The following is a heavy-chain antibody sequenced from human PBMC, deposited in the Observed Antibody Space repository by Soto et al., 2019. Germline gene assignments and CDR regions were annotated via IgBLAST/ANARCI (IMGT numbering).Heavy chain of an antibody. CDR3: ARWVVPAVRGMDV. D-gene: IGHD2-2*01. Sequence: QVQLVQSGAEVKKPGSSVKVSCKASGGTFSSYTISWVRQAPGQGLEWMGRIIPILGIANYAQKFQGRVTITADKSTSTAYMELSSLRSEDPAVYYCARWVVPAVRGMDVWGQGTTVTVSS. V-gene: IGHV1-69*02. CDR1: GGTFSSYT. CDR2: IIPILGIA. J-gene: IGHJ6*02.